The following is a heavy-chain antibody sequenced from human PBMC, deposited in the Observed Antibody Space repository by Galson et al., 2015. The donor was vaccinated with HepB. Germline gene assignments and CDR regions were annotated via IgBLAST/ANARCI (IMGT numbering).Heavy chain of an antibody. D-gene: IGHD3-3*01. J-gene: IGHJ3*02. V-gene: IGHV3-33*06. CDR2: IWYDGSNK. Sequence: SLRLSCAASGFTFSSYGMHWVRQAPGKGLEWVAVIWYDGSNKYYADSVKGRFTISRDNSKNTLYLQMNSLRAEDTAVYYCAKLYDFWRGYYMGPFNNDAFDIWGQGTMVTVSS. CDR3: AKLYDFWRGYYMGPFNNDAFDI. CDR1: GFTFSSYG.